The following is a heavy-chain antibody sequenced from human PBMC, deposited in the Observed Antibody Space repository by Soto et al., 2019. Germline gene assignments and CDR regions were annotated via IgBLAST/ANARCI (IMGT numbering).Heavy chain of an antibody. CDR2: INAGNGNT. Sequence: QVQLVQSGAEVKKPGASVKVSCKASGYTFTSYAMHWVRQAPGQRLEWMGWINAGNGNTKYSQKFQGRVTITRDTSASKAYMELRSLRSEDTAVYYCARGGSLYWYFDLWGRGTLVTVSS. V-gene: IGHV1-3*01. CDR3: ARGGSLYWYFDL. CDR1: GYTFTSYA. D-gene: IGHD1-26*01. J-gene: IGHJ2*01.